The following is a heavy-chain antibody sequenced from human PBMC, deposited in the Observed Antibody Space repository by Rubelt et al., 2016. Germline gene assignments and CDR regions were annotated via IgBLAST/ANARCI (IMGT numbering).Heavy chain of an antibody. CDR1: GGSFSGYY. D-gene: IGHD4-17*01. CDR2: INHSGST. CDR3: ARGRRDYGWTLVVMGAFDI. V-gene: IGHV4-34*01. J-gene: IGHJ3*02. Sequence: QVQLQQWGAGLLKPSETLSLTCAVYGGSFSGYYWSWIRQPPGKGLEWIGEINHSGSTNYNPSLKVGVTNSVDTSKNQFSLVLSVVTGADTAVYYCARGRRDYGWTLVVMGAFDIWGQGTMVTVSS.